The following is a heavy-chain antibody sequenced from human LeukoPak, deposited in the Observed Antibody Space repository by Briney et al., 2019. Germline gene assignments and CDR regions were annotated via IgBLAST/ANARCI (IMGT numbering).Heavy chain of an antibody. D-gene: IGHD6-19*01. CDR3: ARLDSSGWYVFDY. Sequence: PGGSLRLSCAASGFTFSSYAMHWVRQAPGKGLEWVAVISYDGSNKYYADSVKGRFTISRDNSKNTLYLQMNSLRAEDTAVYYSARLDSSGWYVFDYWGQGTLVTVSS. V-gene: IGHV3-30-3*01. J-gene: IGHJ4*02. CDR2: ISYDGSNK. CDR1: GFTFSSYA.